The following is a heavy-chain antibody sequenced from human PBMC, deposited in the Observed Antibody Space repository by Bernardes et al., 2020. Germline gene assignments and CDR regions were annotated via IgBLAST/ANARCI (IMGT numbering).Heavy chain of an antibody. V-gene: IGHV3-33*01. Sequence: GGSLRLSCAASGFTFRDYTMHWVRQAPGKGLEWVAVIWHDGSREYYVDSVKGRFAISRDNSNNTLYLQMNSLRAEDTAIYYCARVWKVAAASDYWGPGTLVTVSS. CDR2: IWHDGSRE. D-gene: IGHD2-15*01. CDR1: GFTFRDYT. CDR3: ARVWKVAAASDY. J-gene: IGHJ4*02.